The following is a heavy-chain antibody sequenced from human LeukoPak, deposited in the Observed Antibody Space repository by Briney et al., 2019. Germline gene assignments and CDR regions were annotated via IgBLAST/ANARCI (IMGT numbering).Heavy chain of an antibody. CDR1: GGSVSGSPAV. CDR2: AYYRSKWYI. J-gene: IGHJ4*02. D-gene: IGHD3-10*01. CDR3: ARGAVRGNTNFDY. V-gene: IGHV6-1*01. Sequence: SQTLSLTCAISGGSVSGSPAVWNWIRQSPSRGLEWLGRAYYRSKWYIDYAVSVNGRITITPDTSKNQFSLQLNSVTPEDTAVYYCARGAVRGNTNFDYWGQGTLVTVSS.